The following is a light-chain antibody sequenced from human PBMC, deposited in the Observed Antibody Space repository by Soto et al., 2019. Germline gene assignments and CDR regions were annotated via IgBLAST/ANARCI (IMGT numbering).Light chain of an antibody. CDR2: EVT. CDR3: SSYAGSTI. Sequence: QSALTQPPSASGSHGQSVNIACTGTSSDVGGYDFVSWYQQHPGKAPKLVIYEVTRRPSGVPDRFSGSKSGNTASLTVSGLQAEDEAVYYCSSYAGSTIFGGGTKLTVL. J-gene: IGLJ2*01. V-gene: IGLV2-8*01. CDR1: SSDVGGYDF.